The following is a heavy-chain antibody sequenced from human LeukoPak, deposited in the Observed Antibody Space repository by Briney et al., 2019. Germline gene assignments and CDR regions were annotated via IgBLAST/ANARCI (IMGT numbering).Heavy chain of an antibody. CDR2: ISSSSSYI. J-gene: IGHJ4*02. D-gene: IGHD3-10*01. CDR3: AKDRSLWFGELSPFDY. CDR1: GFSFSSYS. Sequence: GGCLRLSCVASGFSFSSYSMNWVRQAPGKGLEWVSSISSSSSYIYYADSAKGRFTISRDNAKNSLYLQMNSLRAEDTAVYYCAKDRSLWFGELSPFDYRGQGTLVTVSS. V-gene: IGHV3-21*04.